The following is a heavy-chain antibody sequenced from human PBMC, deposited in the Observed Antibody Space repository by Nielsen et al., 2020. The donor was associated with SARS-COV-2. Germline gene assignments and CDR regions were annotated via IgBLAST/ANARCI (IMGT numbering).Heavy chain of an antibody. CDR2: FDPEDGET. V-gene: IGHV1-24*01. D-gene: IGHD3-3*01. CDR3: ARDNPYYDFWSGEDYYYGMDV. CDR1: GYTLTELS. J-gene: IGHJ6*02. Sequence: SVKVSCKVSGYTLTELSMHWVRQAPGKGLEWMGGFDPEDGETIYAQKFQGRVTMTTDTSTSTAYMELRSLRSDDTAVYYCARDNPYYDFWSGEDYYYGMDVWGQGTTVTVSS.